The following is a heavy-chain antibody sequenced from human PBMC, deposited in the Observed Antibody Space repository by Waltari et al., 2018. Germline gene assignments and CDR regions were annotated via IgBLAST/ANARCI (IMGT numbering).Heavy chain of an antibody. V-gene: IGHV4-59*08. CDR1: GGSISSYS. CDR2: MYNSGST. CDR3: ARQGSGGRSFDY. J-gene: IGHJ4*02. Sequence: VQLQESGPGLVKPSETLSLTCTVSGGSISSYSWSWIRQLPGKGLEWIGYMYNSGSTNYNPSLKSRVTISVDTSNNQFSLILNSVTAGDTAVYYCARQGSGGRSFDYWGQGTLVTVSS. D-gene: IGHD2-15*01.